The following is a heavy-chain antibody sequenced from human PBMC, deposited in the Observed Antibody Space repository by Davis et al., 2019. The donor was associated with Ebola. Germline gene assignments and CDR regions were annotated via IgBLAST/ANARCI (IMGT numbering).Heavy chain of an antibody. Sequence: ASVKVSCKASGYTFAIYYMHWVRLAPGQGLEWMGVINPGSGTTIYAQKLQGRVTMTSDTSTSTVYMDLSSLRSEDTAVYYCARDGGGYDSSGYYYLDYWGQGTPVTVSS. D-gene: IGHD3-22*01. CDR2: INPGSGTT. CDR3: ARDGGGYDSSGYYYLDY. CDR1: GYTFAIYY. V-gene: IGHV1-46*04. J-gene: IGHJ4*02.